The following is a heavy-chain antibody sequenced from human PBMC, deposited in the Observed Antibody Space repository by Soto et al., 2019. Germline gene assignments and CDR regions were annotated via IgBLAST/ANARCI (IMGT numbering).Heavy chain of an antibody. D-gene: IGHD6-6*01. CDR3: AKGYYSSSSTWFDP. CDR2: ISWNSGSI. CDR1: GFTFDDYA. Sequence: GGSLRLSCAASGFTFDDYAMHWVRQAPGKGLEWVSGISWNSGSIGYADSVKSRFTISRDNAKNSLYLQMNSLRAEDTALYYCAKGYYSSSSTWFDPWGQGTLVTVSS. V-gene: IGHV3-9*01. J-gene: IGHJ5*02.